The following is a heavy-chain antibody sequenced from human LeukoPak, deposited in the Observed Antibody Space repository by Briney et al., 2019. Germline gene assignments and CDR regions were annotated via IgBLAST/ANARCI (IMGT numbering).Heavy chain of an antibody. D-gene: IGHD3-3*01. CDR2: IYYSGST. J-gene: IGHJ4*02. CDR1: GGSISSSSYY. CDR3: ARHLRGGIFGSDY. V-gene: IGHV4-39*01. Sequence: PSETLSLTCTVSGGSISSSSYYWGWIRQPPGKGLEWIGSIYYSGSTYYNPSLKSRVTISVDTSKNQFSLKLSSVTAADTAVYYCARHLRGGIFGSDYWGQGTLVTVSS.